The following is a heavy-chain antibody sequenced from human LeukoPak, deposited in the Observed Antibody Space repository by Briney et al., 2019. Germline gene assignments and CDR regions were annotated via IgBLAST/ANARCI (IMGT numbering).Heavy chain of an antibody. J-gene: IGHJ4*02. Sequence: SETLSLTCTVSGGSISSYHWSWIRQPPGKGLELIGYIYTSGSTNYNPALKSRVTISVDTSKNQFSLTLSSVTAADTAVYWCAGGAGRHSGQRTLVTASS. D-gene: IGHD3-10*01. V-gene: IGHV4-4*09. CDR1: GGSISSYH. CDR2: IYTSGST. CDR3: AGGAGRH.